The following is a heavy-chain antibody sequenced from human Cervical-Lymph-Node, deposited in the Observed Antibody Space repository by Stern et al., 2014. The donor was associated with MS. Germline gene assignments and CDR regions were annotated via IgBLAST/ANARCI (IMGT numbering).Heavy chain of an antibody. CDR3: ARGGLDGPEGYFDY. J-gene: IGHJ4*02. CDR2: ISTYNDIT. Sequence: VQLVESGAEVKKPGASVKVSCKASGYTFTSYGISWVRQAPGQGLEWMGWISTYNDITSYAQKVQGRVTMTTDTSTSTAYMELRSLRSDDTAVYYCARGGLDGPEGYFDYWGQGTLVTVSS. V-gene: IGHV1-18*01. CDR1: GYTFTSYG. D-gene: IGHD1-1*01.